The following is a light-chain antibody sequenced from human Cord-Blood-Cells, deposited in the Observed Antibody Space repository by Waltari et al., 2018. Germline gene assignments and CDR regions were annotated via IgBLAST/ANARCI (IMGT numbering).Light chain of an antibody. CDR1: SSDVWRSNL. Sequence: QSALTQPAPVSGSPGQPIPISLTATSSDVWRSNLVSGYQQLPGNAPTLMIYDGSKRPSGVSNRFSGSKSGNTASLTISGLQAEDEADYYCCSYAGSSTWVFGGGTKLTVL. J-gene: IGLJ3*02. V-gene: IGLV2-23*01. CDR2: DGS. CDR3: CSYAGSSTWV.